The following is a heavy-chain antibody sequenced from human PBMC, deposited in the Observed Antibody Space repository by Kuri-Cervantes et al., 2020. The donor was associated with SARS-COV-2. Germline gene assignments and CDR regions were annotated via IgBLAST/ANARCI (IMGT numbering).Heavy chain of an antibody. CDR2: ISSSSSYI. J-gene: IGHJ3*02. CDR1: GFTFSSYS. D-gene: IGHD1-26*01. Sequence: GESLKISCAASGFTFSSYSMNWVRQAPGKGLEWVSSISSSSSYIYYADSVKGRFTISRDNAKNSLYLQMNSLRAEDTAVYYCAKNDWEQPDAFDIWGQGTMVTVSS. CDR3: AKNDWEQPDAFDI. V-gene: IGHV3-21*04.